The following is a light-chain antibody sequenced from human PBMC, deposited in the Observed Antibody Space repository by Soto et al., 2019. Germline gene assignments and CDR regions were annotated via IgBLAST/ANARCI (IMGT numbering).Light chain of an antibody. CDR1: QDIRND. V-gene: IGKV1-17*01. CDR2: AAS. CDR3: LQRHTYS. J-gene: IGKJ4*01. Sequence: DIQMTQSPSSLSASVGDRVTITCRASQDIRNDLDWYQQKPGKAPKRLIYAASSLQNGAPSRFSGSGSGTEFTLTISSLQPEDFATYYCLQRHTYSVGGGTKVEIK.